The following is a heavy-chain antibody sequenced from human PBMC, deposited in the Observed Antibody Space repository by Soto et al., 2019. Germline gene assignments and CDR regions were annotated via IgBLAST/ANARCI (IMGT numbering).Heavy chain of an antibody. D-gene: IGHD2-2*01. Sequence: QVQLQESGPGLVKPSQTLSLTCTVSGGSISSGDYYWSWIRQPPGKGLEWIGYIYYSGSTYYNPSLTGRVTISVDTSKNQFSLKLSSVTAADTAVYYCARGVRYLVPAAHFDYWGQGTLVTVSS. V-gene: IGHV4-30-4*01. J-gene: IGHJ4*02. CDR3: ARGVRYLVPAAHFDY. CDR1: GGSISSGDYY. CDR2: IYYSGST.